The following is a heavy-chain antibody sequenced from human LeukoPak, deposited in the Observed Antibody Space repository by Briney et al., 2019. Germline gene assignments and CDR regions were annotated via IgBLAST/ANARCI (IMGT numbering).Heavy chain of an antibody. Sequence: SETLSLTCTVSGGSISSSSYYRGWIRQPPGKGLEWIGSIYYSGSTYYNPSLKSRVTISVDTSKNQFSLKLSSVTAADTAVYYCAAFGVVITFDYWGQGTLVTVSS. V-gene: IGHV4-39*01. CDR3: AAFGVVITFDY. CDR2: IYYSGST. CDR1: GGSISSSSYY. J-gene: IGHJ4*02. D-gene: IGHD3-3*01.